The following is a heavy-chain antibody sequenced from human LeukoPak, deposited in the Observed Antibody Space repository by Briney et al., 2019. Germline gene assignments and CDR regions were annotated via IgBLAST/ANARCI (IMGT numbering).Heavy chain of an antibody. CDR3: ARLVGISWSVDY. CDR1: GGSFSGYC. D-gene: IGHD6-13*01. CDR2: INHSGST. V-gene: IGHV4-34*01. J-gene: IGHJ4*02. Sequence: SETLSLTCAVYGGSFSGYCWSWLRQPPGKGLEWIGEINHSGSTNYNPSLKSRVTISVDTSKNQFSLKLSSVTAADTAVYYCARLVGISWSVDYWGQGTLVTVSS.